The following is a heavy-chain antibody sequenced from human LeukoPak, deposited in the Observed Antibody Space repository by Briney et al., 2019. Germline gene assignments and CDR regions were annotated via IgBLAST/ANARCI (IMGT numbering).Heavy chain of an antibody. CDR2: ISGSGGST. Sequence: GGSLRLSCAASGFTFSSYAMNWVRQAPGKGLKWVSAISGSGGSTYYADSVKGRFTISRDNSKNTLYLQMNSLRAEDTAVYYCVQDWAWGAFGSWGQGTLVTVSS. CDR3: VQDWAWGAFGS. J-gene: IGHJ4*02. CDR1: GFTFSSYA. D-gene: IGHD7-27*01. V-gene: IGHV3-23*01.